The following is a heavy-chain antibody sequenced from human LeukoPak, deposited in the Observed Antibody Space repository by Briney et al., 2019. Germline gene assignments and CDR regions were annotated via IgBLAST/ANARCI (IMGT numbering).Heavy chain of an antibody. Sequence: GGSLRLSCAASGFTFSSYWMSWVRQAPGKGLEWVANIKQDGSEKYYVDSVKGRFTISRDNAKNSLYLQMNSLRAEDTAVYYCASGKMRQWLAWGAFDYWGQGTLVTVSS. D-gene: IGHD6-19*01. CDR3: ASGKMRQWLAWGAFDY. CDR1: GFTFSSYW. V-gene: IGHV3-7*01. J-gene: IGHJ4*02. CDR2: IKQDGSEK.